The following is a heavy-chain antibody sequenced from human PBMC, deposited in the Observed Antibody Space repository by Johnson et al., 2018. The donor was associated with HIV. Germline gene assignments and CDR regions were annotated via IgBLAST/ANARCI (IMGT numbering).Heavy chain of an antibody. V-gene: IGHV3-7*05. Sequence: VQLVESGGGLIQPGGSLRLSCAASGFTVSSSYMSWVRQAPGKGLEWVANIKQDGSEKYYADSVKGRFSISRDNSKNTLYLQMNSLRAEDTAVYYCASSGSYW. CDR2: IKQDGSEK. J-gene: IGHJ4*01. CDR1: GFTVSSSY. CDR3: ASSGSY. D-gene: IGHD1-26*01.